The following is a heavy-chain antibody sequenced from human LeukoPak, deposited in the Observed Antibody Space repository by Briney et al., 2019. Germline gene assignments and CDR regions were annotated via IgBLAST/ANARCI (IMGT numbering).Heavy chain of an antibody. Sequence: PSETLSLTCTVSGYSISSGYYWGWIRQPPGKGLEWIGSIYHSGSTNYNPSLKSRVTISVDTSKNQFSLKLSSVTAADTAVYYCARSLRFSYFDYWGQGTLVTVSS. J-gene: IGHJ4*02. CDR2: IYHSGST. CDR3: ARSLRFSYFDY. CDR1: GYSISSGYY. V-gene: IGHV4-38-2*02.